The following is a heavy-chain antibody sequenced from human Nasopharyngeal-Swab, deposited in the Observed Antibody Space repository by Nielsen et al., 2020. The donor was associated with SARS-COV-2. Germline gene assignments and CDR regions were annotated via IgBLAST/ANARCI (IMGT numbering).Heavy chain of an antibody. J-gene: IGHJ4*02. V-gene: IGHV1-24*01. Sequence: ASVKVSCKVSGYTLTELSMHWVRQAPGKGLEWMGGFDPEDGETIYAQKFRGRVTMTEDTSTDTAYMELSSLRSEDTAVYYCATGVAVAGRTHFVDYWGQGTLVTVSS. CDR2: FDPEDGET. D-gene: IGHD6-19*01. CDR3: ATGVAVAGRTHFVDY. CDR1: GYTLTELS.